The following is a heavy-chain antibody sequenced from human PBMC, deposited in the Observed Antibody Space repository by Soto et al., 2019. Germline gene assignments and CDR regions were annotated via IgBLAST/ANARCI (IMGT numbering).Heavy chain of an antibody. V-gene: IGHV3-53*01. CDR2: TYSGGST. D-gene: IGHD2-21*01. Sequence: PGGSLRLSCAASGFTVSTYNMIWVRQAPVKGLEWVSVTYSGGSTQYADSVKGRFTVSRDNSKNTLYLQMSSLRDEDTAVYYCARKISGDVKGWAYGMDVWGRGTKVTVSS. J-gene: IGHJ6*02. CDR1: GFTVSTYN. CDR3: ARKISGDVKGWAYGMDV.